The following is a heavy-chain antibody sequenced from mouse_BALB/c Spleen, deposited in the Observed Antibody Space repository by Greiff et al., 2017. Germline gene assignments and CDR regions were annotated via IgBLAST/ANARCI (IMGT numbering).Heavy chain of an antibody. CDR3: ASPRATMIKAGFAY. CDR2: INPSNGRT. V-gene: IGHV1S81*02. CDR1: GYTFTSYW. Sequence: QVQLQQPGAELVKPGASVKLSCKASGYTFTSYWMHWVKQRPGQGLEWIGEINPSNGRTNYNEKFKSKATLTVDKSSSTAYMQLRSLTSEDSAVFYCASPRATMIKAGFAYWGQGTLVTVSA. J-gene: IGHJ3*01. D-gene: IGHD2-4*01.